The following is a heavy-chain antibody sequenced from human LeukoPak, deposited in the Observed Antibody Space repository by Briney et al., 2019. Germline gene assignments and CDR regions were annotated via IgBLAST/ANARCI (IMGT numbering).Heavy chain of an antibody. D-gene: IGHD2-2*01. CDR2: INPSSGGT. CDR1: GYTFTGYY. Sequence: ASVKVSYKASGYTFTGYYMHWVRQAPGQGLEWMGRINPSSGGTNYAQKFQGRVTMTRDTSISTAYMELSRLRSDDTAVYYCARNGRYQLLNWFDPWGQGTLVTVSS. V-gene: IGHV1-2*06. J-gene: IGHJ5*02. CDR3: ARNGRYQLLNWFDP.